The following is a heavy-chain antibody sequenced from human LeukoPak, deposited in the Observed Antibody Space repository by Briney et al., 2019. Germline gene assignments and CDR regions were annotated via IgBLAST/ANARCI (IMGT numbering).Heavy chain of an antibody. Sequence: SETLSLTCAVYGGSFSGYYWSWIRQPPGKWLEWLGEINHSGSTNYNPSLKSRVTISVDTSKNQFSLKLSSVTAADTAVYYCARGDRTYCSSTSCSDGYFDYWGQGTLVTVSS. CDR1: GGSFSGYY. CDR2: INHSGST. CDR3: ARGDRTYCSSTSCSDGYFDY. V-gene: IGHV4-34*01. J-gene: IGHJ4*02. D-gene: IGHD2-2*01.